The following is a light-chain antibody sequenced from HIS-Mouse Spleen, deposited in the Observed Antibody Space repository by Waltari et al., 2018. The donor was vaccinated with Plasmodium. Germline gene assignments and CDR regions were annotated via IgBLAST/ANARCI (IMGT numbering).Light chain of an antibody. J-gene: IGLJ3*02. CDR3: YSTDSSGNHRV. V-gene: IGLV3-10*01. Sequence: SYELTQPPSVSVSPGQTARLTCSGDDLPKNYAYWYQQKSGQAPVLVIYEDSKRPSGIPERFSGSSSGTMATLTISGAQVEDEADYYCYSTDSSGNHRVFGGGTKLTVL. CDR2: EDS. CDR1: DLPKNY.